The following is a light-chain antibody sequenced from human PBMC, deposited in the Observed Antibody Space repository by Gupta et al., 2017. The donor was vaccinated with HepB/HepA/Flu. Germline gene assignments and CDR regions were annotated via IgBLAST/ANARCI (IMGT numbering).Light chain of an antibody. CDR1: QTVLYSCSDKHY. Sequence: SAMTQSADAVAVSLGERATINCKSSQTVLYSCSDKHYLAWYQQTPGQPPKVLIYWASTRELGVTDRCSGSGSETDFTLTIRTLQAEDVAVYYCQAYFSSPFTFGHGTKVDIK. V-gene: IGKV4-1*01. CDR3: QAYFSSPFT. J-gene: IGKJ3*01. CDR2: WAS.